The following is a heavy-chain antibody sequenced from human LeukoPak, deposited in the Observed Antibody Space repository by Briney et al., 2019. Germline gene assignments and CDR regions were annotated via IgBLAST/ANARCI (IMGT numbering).Heavy chain of an antibody. V-gene: IGHV3-30*18. CDR1: GFTFSSYG. CDR2: ISYDGSNK. D-gene: IGHD3-22*01. CDR3: AKDPGYYDSSGQGYFDY. J-gene: IGHJ4*02. Sequence: LPGRSLRLSCAASGFTFSSYGMHWLRQAPGKGLEWVAVISYDGSNKYYADSVKGRFTISRDNSKNTLYLQMNSLRAEDTAVYYCAKDPGYYDSSGQGYFDYWGQGTLVTVSS.